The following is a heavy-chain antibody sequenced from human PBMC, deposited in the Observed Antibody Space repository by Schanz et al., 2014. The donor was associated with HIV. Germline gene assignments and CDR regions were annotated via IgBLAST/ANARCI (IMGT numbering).Heavy chain of an antibody. D-gene: IGHD2-8*01. J-gene: IGHJ6*02. CDR2: IKGDGSEK. Sequence: EVHLVESGGGMVQPGGSLRLSCAASGFTFSDFWMTWVRQAPGKGLEWVANIKGDGSEKSLVDSVKGRFTISRDNAKKTLYLQMNSLRAEDTAVYYCANSGYCTSGICYTRGDGMDVWGQGTTVTVSS. V-gene: IGHV3-7*03. CDR3: ANSGYCTSGICYTRGDGMDV. CDR1: GFTFSDFW.